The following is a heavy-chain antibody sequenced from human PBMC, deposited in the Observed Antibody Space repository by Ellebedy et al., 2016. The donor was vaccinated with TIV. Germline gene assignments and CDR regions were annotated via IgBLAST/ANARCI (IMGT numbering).Heavy chain of an antibody. CDR3: AKLPEYYYDSSALDAFDI. J-gene: IGHJ3*02. Sequence: GESLKISXAASGLTFSTYTMHWVRQAPGKGLEWVAVIWYDGSNKYYADSVKGRFTISRDNSKNTLYLQMNSLRAEDTAVYYCAKLPEYYYDSSALDAFDIWGQGTMVTVSS. CDR1: GLTFSTYT. D-gene: IGHD3-22*01. V-gene: IGHV3-33*06. CDR2: IWYDGSNK.